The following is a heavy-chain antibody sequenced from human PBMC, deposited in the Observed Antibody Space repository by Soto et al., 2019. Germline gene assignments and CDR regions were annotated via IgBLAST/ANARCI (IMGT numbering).Heavy chain of an antibody. J-gene: IGHJ4*02. CDR1: GFTFSNAW. D-gene: IGHD1-1*01. CDR3: FRYALDY. CDR2: IKSKTDGGKT. Sequence: GGSLRLSCAASGFTFSNAWMSWVRQAPGKGLEWVGRIKSKTDGGKTDYAAPVKGRFTISRDDSKNTLYLQMNSLKTEDTAVYYCFRYALDYWGQGTLVTVSS. V-gene: IGHV3-15*01.